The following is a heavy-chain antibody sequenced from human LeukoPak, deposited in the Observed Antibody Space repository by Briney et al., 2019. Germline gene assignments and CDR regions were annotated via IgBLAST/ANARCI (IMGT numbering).Heavy chain of an antibody. Sequence: GGSLKLSCAASGFPFSRYSMNWVRQAPGEGPEWVSSISSSSSNKDYVDSVKGRFTVSRDNAKNSLYLQMDSLRVEDTAVYYCARDPPSRGTRYFDYWGQGILVTVSS. D-gene: IGHD3-16*01. V-gene: IGHV3-21*01. CDR1: GFPFSRYS. CDR3: ARDPPSRGTRYFDY. J-gene: IGHJ4*02. CDR2: ISSSSSNK.